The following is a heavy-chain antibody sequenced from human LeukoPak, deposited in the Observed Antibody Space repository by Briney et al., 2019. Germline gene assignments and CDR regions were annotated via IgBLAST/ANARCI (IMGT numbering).Heavy chain of an antibody. D-gene: IGHD3-22*01. J-gene: IGHJ4*02. CDR1: GYTFTGYY. V-gene: IGHV1-2*02. CDR2: INPNSGGT. Sequence: ASVKVSCKASGYTFTGYYMHWVRQAPGQGLEWMGWINPNSGGTNYAQKFQGRVTMTRDTSITTAYMELSSLGSDDTAMYYCALQSYYDSSGSLDYWGQGSLVTVSS. CDR3: ALQSYYDSSGSLDY.